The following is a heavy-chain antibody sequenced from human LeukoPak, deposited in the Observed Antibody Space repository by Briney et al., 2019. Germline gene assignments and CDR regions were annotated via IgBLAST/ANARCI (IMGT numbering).Heavy chain of an antibody. Sequence: KSSETLSLTCTVSGGSISNYHWSWIRQPAGKGLEWIGQIHTSGSTNYNPPLKSRVTMSIDTTEDQVSLTIRSVTAADTAFYYCARRDISSGRSFDCWGQGTLVTVSS. CDR2: IHTSGST. V-gene: IGHV4-4*07. CDR1: GGSISNYH. J-gene: IGHJ4*02. D-gene: IGHD6-19*01. CDR3: ARRDISSGRSFDC.